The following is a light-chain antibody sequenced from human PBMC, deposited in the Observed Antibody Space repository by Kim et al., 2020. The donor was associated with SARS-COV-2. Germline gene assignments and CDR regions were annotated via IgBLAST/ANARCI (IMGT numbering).Light chain of an antibody. J-gene: IGLJ2*01. Sequence: GQRVTIACSGSTPNNGRKSVSLYQQLHGAAPNLLIYDNSQRPSGVPDRFSGSKSGTSASLAISGLQSEDEADYYCAAWDGSLNGVVFGGGTQLTVL. V-gene: IGLV1-44*01. CDR1: TPNNGRKS. CDR3: AAWDGSLNGVV. CDR2: DNS.